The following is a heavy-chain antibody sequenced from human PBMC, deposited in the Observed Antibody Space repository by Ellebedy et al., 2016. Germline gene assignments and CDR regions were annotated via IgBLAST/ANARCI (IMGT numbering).Heavy chain of an antibody. D-gene: IGHD2-2*01. CDR2: IGAAGNT. Sequence: GGSLRLSXAASGFTFSSYDMHWVRQSTEKGLEWVSAIGAAGNTDYPGSVKGRFSISRDDANHLLYLQMNSLRAGDTAVYYCAKDQRGVPAGYDAFDMWGQGTMVTVSS. CDR1: GFTFSSYD. CDR3: AKDQRGVPAGYDAFDM. V-gene: IGHV3-13*04. J-gene: IGHJ3*02.